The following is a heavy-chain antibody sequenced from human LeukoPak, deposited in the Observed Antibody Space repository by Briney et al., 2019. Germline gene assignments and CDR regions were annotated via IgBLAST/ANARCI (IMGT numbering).Heavy chain of an antibody. CDR1: GYTFTSYG. J-gene: IGHJ4*02. CDR3: TRDQYDILTGYYLGHDY. CDR2: ISAYNGNT. V-gene: IGHV1-18*01. D-gene: IGHD3-9*01. Sequence: ASVKVSCKASGYTFTSYGISWVRQAPGQGLEWMGWISAYNGNTNYAQKLQGRVTMTTDTSTSTAYMELRSLRSDDTAVYYCTRDQYDILTGYYLGHDYWGQGTLVTVSS.